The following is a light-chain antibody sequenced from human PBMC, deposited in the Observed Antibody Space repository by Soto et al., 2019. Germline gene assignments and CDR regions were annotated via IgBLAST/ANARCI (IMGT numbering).Light chain of an antibody. V-gene: IGLV1-40*01. Sequence: QSVLTQPPSVSGAPGQRVTISCTGSSSNIGAGYDVHWYQQLPGTAPKLLIYGNSNRPSGVPDRFSGSKSGTSASLAITGLQAEDEADYYCQSSDSSLFYVDGTGTKVTVL. CDR3: QSSDSSLFYV. J-gene: IGLJ1*01. CDR1: SSNIGAGYD. CDR2: GNS.